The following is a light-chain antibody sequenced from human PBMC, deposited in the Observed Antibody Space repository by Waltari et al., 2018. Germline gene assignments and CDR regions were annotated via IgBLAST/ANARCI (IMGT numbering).Light chain of an antibody. CDR3: QQYGNSAPIT. V-gene: IGKV3-20*01. CDR1: QSVNSRW. Sequence: EIVLTQSPGTLSLSPGERVTLSCRASQSVNSRWLAWYQQKAGQAPRLLIYGASSRAPGIPDRFSGSGSGTDFTLTISRLEPEDFAMYYCQQYGNSAPITFGQGTRLEIK. CDR2: GAS. J-gene: IGKJ5*01.